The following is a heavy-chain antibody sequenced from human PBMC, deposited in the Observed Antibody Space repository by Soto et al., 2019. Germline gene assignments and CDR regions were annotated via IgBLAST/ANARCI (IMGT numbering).Heavy chain of an antibody. V-gene: IGHV4-4*07. J-gene: IGHJ6*02. CDR3: ARGKRAPRTIFGVVYYYYGMDV. D-gene: IGHD3-3*01. CDR1: GGSINSYW. CDR2: VYSSGTT. Sequence: PSETLSLTCSVSGGSINSYWWSWIRQPAGKGLEWIGRVYSSGTTDYNPSLNSRVTISVDTSKNQFSLKLSSVTAADTAVYYCARGKRAPRTIFGVVYYYYGMDVWGQGTTVTVSS.